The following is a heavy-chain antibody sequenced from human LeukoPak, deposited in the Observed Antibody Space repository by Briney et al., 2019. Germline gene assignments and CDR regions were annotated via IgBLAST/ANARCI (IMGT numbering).Heavy chain of an antibody. D-gene: IGHD6-19*01. CDR1: GDSISSYY. CDR3: ARGITSIAVAGYFDY. J-gene: IGHJ4*02. V-gene: IGHV4-59*12. Sequence: SETLSLTCAVSGDSISSYYWSWIRQPPGKGLEWIGYIYYTGSTTYNPSLKSRVTISVDTSKNQFSLKLSSVTAADTAVYYCARGITSIAVAGYFDYWGQGTLVTVSS. CDR2: IYYTGST.